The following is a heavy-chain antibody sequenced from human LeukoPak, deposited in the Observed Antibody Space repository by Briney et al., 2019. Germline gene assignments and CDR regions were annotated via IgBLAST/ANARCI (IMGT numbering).Heavy chain of an antibody. D-gene: IGHD2-2*01. V-gene: IGHV3-48*01. CDR3: ARDARSHCGTDACYGPYLDY. J-gene: IGHJ4*02. CDR2: IRGSSTTI. Sequence: PGGSLRLSCAASGFSFSTSSMSWVRQTPGKGLERISYIRGSSTTIYYADSVKGRFTISRDNARNSLYLQMNDLRAEDTGVYFCARDARSHCGTDACYGPYLDYWGQGSLVTVSS. CDR1: GFSFSTSS.